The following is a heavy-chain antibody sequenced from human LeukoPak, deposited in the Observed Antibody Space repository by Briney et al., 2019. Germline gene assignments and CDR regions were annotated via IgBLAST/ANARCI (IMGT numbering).Heavy chain of an antibody. CDR1: GGSFSGYY. J-gene: IGHJ4*02. V-gene: IGHV4-34*01. Sequence: PSETLSLTCAVYGGSFSGYYWSWIRQPPGKGLEWIGEINHSGSTNYNPSLKSRVTISVDTSKNQFSLKLSSVTAADTAVYYCVRTGLIPQGVLDYWGQGTLVTVSS. CDR3: VRTGLIPQGVLDY. CDR2: INHSGST. D-gene: IGHD2-8*01.